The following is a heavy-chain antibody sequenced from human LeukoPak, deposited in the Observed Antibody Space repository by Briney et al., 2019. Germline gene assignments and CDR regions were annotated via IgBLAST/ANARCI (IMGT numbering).Heavy chain of an antibody. CDR1: GFTFSSYW. Sequence: GGSLRLSCAASGFTFSSYWMHWVRQAPGKGLVWVSRINSDGSSTSYADSVKGRFTISRDNAKNTLYLQMNRLRAEDTAVYYCATFFSGEFWSGYPDYWGQGTLVTVSS. J-gene: IGHJ4*02. CDR2: INSDGSST. V-gene: IGHV3-74*01. CDR3: ATFFSGEFWSGYPDY. D-gene: IGHD3-3*01.